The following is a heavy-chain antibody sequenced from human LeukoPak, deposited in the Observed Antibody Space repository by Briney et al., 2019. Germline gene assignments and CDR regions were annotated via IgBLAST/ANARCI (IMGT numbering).Heavy chain of an antibody. CDR2: IYYSGST. CDR3: ASRNYYDSSGYSRVDY. J-gene: IGHJ4*02. D-gene: IGHD3-22*01. V-gene: IGHV4-39*01. Sequence: SETLSLTCTVSGGSISSSCYYWGWIRQPPGKGLEWIGSIYYSGSTYYNPSLKSRVTISVDTSKNQFSLKLSSVTAADTAVYYCASRNYYDSSGYSRVDYWGQGTLVTVSS. CDR1: GGSISSSCYY.